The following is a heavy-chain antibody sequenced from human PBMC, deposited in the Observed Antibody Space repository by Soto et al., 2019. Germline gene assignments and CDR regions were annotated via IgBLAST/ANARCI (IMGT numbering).Heavy chain of an antibody. V-gene: IGHV3-33*01. D-gene: IGHD2-15*01. J-gene: IGHJ4*02. CDR3: AREGGIYCSGGSCYSGTFDY. CDR2: IWYDGSNK. CDR1: GFTFSSYG. Sequence: QVQLVESGGGVVQPGRSLRLSCAASGFTFSSYGMHWVRQAPGKGLEWVAVIWYDGSNKYYADSVKGRFTISRDNSKNTLYLQMNSLRAEDTDVYYCAREGGIYCSGGSCYSGTFDYWGQGTLVTVSS.